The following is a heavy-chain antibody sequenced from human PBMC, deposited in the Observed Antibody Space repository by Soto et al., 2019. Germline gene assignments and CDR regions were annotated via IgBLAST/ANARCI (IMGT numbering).Heavy chain of an antibody. Sequence: QLQLQESGSGLVKPSQTLSLTCAVSGGSISSGGYSWSWIRQPPGKGLEWIGYIYQSGSTYYNPSPKRRVTISLDRSKNQFSLKLSSVTAADTAVYYCASSDVDTAMVGGAFAIWGQGTMVTVSS. CDR2: IYQSGST. V-gene: IGHV4-30-2*01. D-gene: IGHD5-18*01. CDR3: ASSDVDTAMVGGAFAI. CDR1: GGSISSGGYS. J-gene: IGHJ3*02.